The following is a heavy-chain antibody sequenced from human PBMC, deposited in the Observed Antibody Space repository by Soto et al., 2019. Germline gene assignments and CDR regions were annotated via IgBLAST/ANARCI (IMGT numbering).Heavy chain of an antibody. CDR1: GASTVSHYH. J-gene: IGHJ4*02. D-gene: IGHD1-26*01. CDR2: IFNSGTT. Sequence: QVQLQESGPGLVKPSQTLSLTCSVSGASTVSHYHWTWIRQPPGKGLEWMGYIFNSGTTFYNPSLTSRLSISMDTSGNHFSLELSSVTAADTAFYYCALALGPTTGLDYWGPGTLVTVSS. CDR3: ALALGPTTGLDY. V-gene: IGHV4-31*02.